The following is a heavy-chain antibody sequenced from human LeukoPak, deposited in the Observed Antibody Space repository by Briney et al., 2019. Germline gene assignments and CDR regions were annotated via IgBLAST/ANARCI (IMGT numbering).Heavy chain of an antibody. CDR1: GFTFSSYA. D-gene: IGHD5-12*01. CDR3: AKERGIVTTPPDAFDI. J-gene: IGHJ3*02. V-gene: IGHV3-23*01. CDR2: ISGSGGST. Sequence: PGGSLRLSCAASGFTFSSYAMSWVRQAPGKGLEWVSAISGSGGSTYYADSVKGRFTISRDNSKNTLYLQMNSLRAEDTAVYYCAKERGIVTTPPDAFDIWGQGTMVTVSS.